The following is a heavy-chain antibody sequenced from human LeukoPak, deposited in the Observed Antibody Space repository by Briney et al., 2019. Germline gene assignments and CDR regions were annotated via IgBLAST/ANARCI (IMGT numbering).Heavy chain of an antibody. V-gene: IGHV3-23*01. CDR1: GFTFSTYA. CDR3: ASLYYYGSGSRGINSHYFDY. CDR2: ISGSGSLT. Sequence: PGGSLRLSCAASGFTFSTYAMSWVRQAPGKGLEWVSSISGSGSLTYYAGSVKGRFTISRDNAKNSLYLQMNSLRAEDTAVYYCASLYYYGSGSRGINSHYFDYWGQGTLVTVSS. J-gene: IGHJ4*02. D-gene: IGHD3-10*01.